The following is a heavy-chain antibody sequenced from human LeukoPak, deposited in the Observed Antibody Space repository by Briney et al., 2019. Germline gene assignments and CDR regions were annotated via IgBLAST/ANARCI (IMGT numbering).Heavy chain of an antibody. D-gene: IGHD5-12*01. CDR2: INPNSGGT. V-gene: IGHV1-2*02. CDR1: GYTFTGYY. CDR3: ARDVGSGYDGFRFYYGMDV. Sequence: ASVKVSCKASGYTFTGYYMHWVRQAPGQGLEWMGWINPNSGGTNYAQKFQGRVTMTRDTSISTAYMELSRLRSDDTAVYYCARDVGSGYDGFRFYYGMDVWGQGTTVTVSS. J-gene: IGHJ6*02.